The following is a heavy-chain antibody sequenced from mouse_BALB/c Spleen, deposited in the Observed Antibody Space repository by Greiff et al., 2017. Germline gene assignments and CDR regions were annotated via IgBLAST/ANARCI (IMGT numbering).Heavy chain of an antibody. CDR3: AKEVPSFAY. CDR2: ISSGGST. CDR1: GFTFSSYA. J-gene: IGHJ3*01. Sequence: VQLKESGGDLVKPGGSLKLSCAASGFTFSSYAMSWVRQTPEKRLEWVASISSGGSTYYPDSVKGRFTISRDNARNILYLQMSSLRSEDTAMYYCAKEVPSFAYWGQGTLVTVSA. V-gene: IGHV5-6-5*01.